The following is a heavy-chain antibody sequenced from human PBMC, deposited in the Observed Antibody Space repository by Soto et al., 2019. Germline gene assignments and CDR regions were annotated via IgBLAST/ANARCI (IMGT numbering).Heavy chain of an antibody. J-gene: IGHJ3*02. D-gene: IGHD3-22*01. CDR2: INHSGST. CDR3: ARGLISGYYLYDAFDI. Sequence: SETLSLTCAVDGGSFSGYYWSWIRQPPGKGLEWIGEINHSGSTNYNPSLKSRVTISVDTSKNQFSLKLSSVTAADTAVYYCARGLISGYYLYDAFDIWGQGTMVTVSS. CDR1: GGSFSGYY. V-gene: IGHV4-34*01.